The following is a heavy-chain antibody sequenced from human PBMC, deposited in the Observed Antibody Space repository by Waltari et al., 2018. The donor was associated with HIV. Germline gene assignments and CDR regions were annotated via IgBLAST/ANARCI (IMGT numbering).Heavy chain of an antibody. V-gene: IGHV3-48*03. CDR1: GFTFSNYE. CDR2: ISAGGTK. J-gene: IGHJ6*02. CDR3: AKAVGDTSGRYWGGDV. Sequence: EVQLVESGGGLVQPGGSLRLSCAGSGFTFSNYEMTWVRQDPGKGLEWISYISAGGTKYYADSVKGRFSISRDNAKNSLYLQMNSLRAEDTAVYYCAKAVGDTSGRYWGGDVWGQGTTVTVSS. D-gene: IGHD6-19*01.